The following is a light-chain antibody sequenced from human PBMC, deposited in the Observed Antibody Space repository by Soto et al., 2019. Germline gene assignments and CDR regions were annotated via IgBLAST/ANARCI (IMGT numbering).Light chain of an antibody. CDR1: SSNIGAGYE. Sequence: QSVLTQPPSVSGAPGQRVTISCTGSSSNIGAGYEVHWYQQLPGTAPKLLIYGNNNRPSGVPDRFSGSKSGTSASLAITGLQAEDEADYYCQSYDNSLSALYVFGTGTKLTVL. CDR2: GNN. V-gene: IGLV1-40*01. CDR3: QSYDNSLSALYV. J-gene: IGLJ1*01.